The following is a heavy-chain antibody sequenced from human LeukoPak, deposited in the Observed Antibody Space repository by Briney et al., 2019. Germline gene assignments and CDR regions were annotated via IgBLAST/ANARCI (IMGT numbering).Heavy chain of an antibody. D-gene: IGHD4-11*01. Sequence: GGSLRLSCAASGFTFSSYAMNWVRQAPGKGREGVSSISRDSNYIYYADPVKGRFTISRDNAKNSLYLQMNSLRAEDTAVYYCARELTYSDYWGQGTLVTVSS. V-gene: IGHV3-21*01. CDR3: ARELTYSDY. CDR2: ISRDSNYI. J-gene: IGHJ4*02. CDR1: GFTFSSYA.